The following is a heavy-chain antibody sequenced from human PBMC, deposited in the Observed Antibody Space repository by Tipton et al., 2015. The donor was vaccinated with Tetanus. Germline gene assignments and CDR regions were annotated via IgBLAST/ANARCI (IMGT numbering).Heavy chain of an antibody. Sequence: TLSLTCTVSGGSISSYYWTWIRQPPGRGLEWIGYVHYSGSTNYSPSLKSRVTISVDTSKNQFSLKLSSVTAADTAVYYCARHDTFIWFGQFGAFDIWGQGTMVTVSS. V-gene: IGHV4-59*08. CDR3: ARHDTFIWFGQFGAFDI. CDR1: GGSISSYY. J-gene: IGHJ3*02. D-gene: IGHD3-10*01. CDR2: VHYSGST.